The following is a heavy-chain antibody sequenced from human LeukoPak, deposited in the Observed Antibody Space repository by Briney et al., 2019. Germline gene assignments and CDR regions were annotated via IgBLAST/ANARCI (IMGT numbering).Heavy chain of an antibody. CDR3: ARRGYGSGSFNRYYFDY. D-gene: IGHD3-10*01. V-gene: IGHV4-59*12. CDR1: GGSISSYY. J-gene: IGHJ4*02. CDR2: IYYSGST. Sequence: SETLSLTCTVSGGSISSYYWSWIRQPPGKGLECSGYIYYSGSTNYNPSLKSRVTISVDTSKNQFSLKLSSVTAADTAVYYCARRGYGSGSFNRYYFDYWGQGTLVTVSS.